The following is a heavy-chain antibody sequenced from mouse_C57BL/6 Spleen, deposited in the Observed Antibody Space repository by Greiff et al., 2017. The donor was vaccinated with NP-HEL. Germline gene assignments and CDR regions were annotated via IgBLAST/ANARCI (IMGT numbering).Heavy chain of an antibody. Sequence: QVQLQQPGAELVRPGTSVKLSCKASGYTFTSYWMHWVKQRPGQGLEWIGVIDPSDSYTNYNQKFKGKATLTVDTASSTVYMQRSGLTYEDSAVYNCARAHGSSSWFAYWDQATLVTVSA. CDR1: GYTFTSYW. V-gene: IGHV1-59*01. CDR2: IDPSDSYT. D-gene: IGHD1-1*01. J-gene: IGHJ3*01. CDR3: ARAHGSSSWFAY.